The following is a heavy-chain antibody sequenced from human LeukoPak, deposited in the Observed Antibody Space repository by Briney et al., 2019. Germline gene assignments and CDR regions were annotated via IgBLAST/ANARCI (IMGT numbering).Heavy chain of an antibody. CDR1: GFTFSSYA. CDR2: ISYDGSNK. V-gene: IGHV3-30*04. CDR3: ARDPDTIFVGYFDY. D-gene: IGHD3-3*01. Sequence: GGSLRLSCAASGFTFSSYAMHWVRQAPGKGLGWVAVISYDGSNKYYADSVKGRFTISRDNSKNTLYLQMNSLRAEDTAVYYCARDPDTIFVGYFDYWGQGTLVTVSS. J-gene: IGHJ4*02.